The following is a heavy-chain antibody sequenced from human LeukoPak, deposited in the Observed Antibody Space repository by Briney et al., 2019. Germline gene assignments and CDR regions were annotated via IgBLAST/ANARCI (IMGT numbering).Heavy chain of an antibody. Sequence: GGSLRLSCAASGFTFSDSAMHWVRQASGKGPEWLGRIRTKSNSCETAYAPSMKGRFTISRDDSQNTAYLQMNSLRAEDTAVYYCVRDYDFWSGYHDAFDIWGQGTMVTVSS. CDR1: GFTFSDSA. D-gene: IGHD3-3*01. V-gene: IGHV3-73*01. CDR3: VRDYDFWSGYHDAFDI. CDR2: IRTKSNSCET. J-gene: IGHJ3*02.